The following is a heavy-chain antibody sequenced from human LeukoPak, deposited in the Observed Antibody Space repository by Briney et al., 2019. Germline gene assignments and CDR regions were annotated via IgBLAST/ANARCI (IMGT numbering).Heavy chain of an antibody. J-gene: IGHJ4*02. CDR2: ISNNGGYT. Sequence: HPGGSLRLSCAASGFTFSSSAMSWVRQAPGKGLEWVSAISNNGGYTHYADSVKGRFTTSRDNSKNTLFLQMNSLRAEDTAIYYCAKYGPQDSGSSHFDYWGQGALVTVSS. D-gene: IGHD1-26*01. CDR1: GFTFSSSA. CDR3: AKYGPQDSGSSHFDY. V-gene: IGHV3-23*01.